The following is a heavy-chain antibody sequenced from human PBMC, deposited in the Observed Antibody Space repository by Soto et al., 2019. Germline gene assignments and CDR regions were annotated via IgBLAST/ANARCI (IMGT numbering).Heavy chain of an antibody. V-gene: IGHV3-74*01. J-gene: IGHJ4*02. CDR3: ARERGKAAAVHFDY. Sequence: EVQLVESGGGLVQPGGSLRLSCAASGFTFSSYWMHWVRQAPGKGLVWVSRINSDGSSTSYADSVKGRFTISRDNAKKALYLQMNSLRAEDTAVYYCARERGKAAAVHFDYWGQGTLVTVSS. CDR2: INSDGSST. D-gene: IGHD6-13*01. CDR1: GFTFSSYW.